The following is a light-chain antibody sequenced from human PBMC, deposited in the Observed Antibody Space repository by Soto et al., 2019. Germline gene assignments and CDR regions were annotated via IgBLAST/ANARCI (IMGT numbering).Light chain of an antibody. CDR2: EDI. CDR1: SRDGGSYSL. V-gene: IGLV2-23*01. Sequence: TQPASLSGAPRQTRTHPPPGNSRDGGSYSLLSWCQHHPGKAPKLIIYEDIKGPSGVSNRFSGSKSGNTASLRISGLQAEDEADYYCYTYAGGSTYLFGTGTKATVL. J-gene: IGLJ1*01. CDR3: YTYAGGSTYL.